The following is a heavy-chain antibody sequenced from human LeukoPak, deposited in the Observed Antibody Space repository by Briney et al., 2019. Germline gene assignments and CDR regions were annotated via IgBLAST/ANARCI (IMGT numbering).Heavy chain of an antibody. CDR3: ARAPMSYDSSGFGGAFDI. D-gene: IGHD3-22*01. V-gene: IGHV3-30*03. Sequence: GGSLRLSCAAAGFTFGSYGMHWVRQAPGKGLEWVAVISYDGTNKYYADSVKGRFTISRDNSKNTMYLQMNSLRAEDTAMYYCARAPMSYDSSGFGGAFDIWGQGTMVTVSS. CDR1: GFTFGSYG. J-gene: IGHJ3*02. CDR2: ISYDGTNK.